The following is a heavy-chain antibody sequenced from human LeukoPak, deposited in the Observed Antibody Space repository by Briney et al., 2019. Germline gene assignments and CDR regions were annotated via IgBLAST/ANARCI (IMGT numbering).Heavy chain of an antibody. V-gene: IGHV3-7*04. D-gene: IGHD6-13*01. CDR1: GFSFSRYC. CDR3: ARGTIAAAGYYYFHY. J-gene: IGHJ4*02. Sequence: PGGSLRLSCAASGFSFSRYCMSWVRQAPGKGLEWVANIKQDGSEKYYVDSVKGRFTISRDNAKNSLYLQMNSLRAEDTAVYYCARGTIAAAGYYYFHYWGQGTQVTVSS. CDR2: IKQDGSEK.